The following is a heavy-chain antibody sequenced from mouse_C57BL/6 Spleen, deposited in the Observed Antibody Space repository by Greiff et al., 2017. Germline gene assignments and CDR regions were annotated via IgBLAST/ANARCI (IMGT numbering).Heavy chain of an antibody. Sequence: QVQLQQPGAELVRPGTSVKLSCKASGYTFTSYWMHWVKQRPGQGLEWIGVIDPSDSYTNYNQKFKGKATLTVDTSSSTAYMQLSSLTSEDSAVYYCARKGALLYDDWGQGTTLTVSS. D-gene: IGHD2-12*01. CDR3: ARKGALLYDD. V-gene: IGHV1-59*01. CDR1: GYTFTSYW. CDR2: IDPSDSYT. J-gene: IGHJ2*01.